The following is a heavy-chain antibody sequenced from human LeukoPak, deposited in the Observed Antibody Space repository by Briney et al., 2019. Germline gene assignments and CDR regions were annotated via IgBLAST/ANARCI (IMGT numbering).Heavy chain of an antibody. V-gene: IGHV3-21*01. CDR2: ITTGSSYI. CDR1: GFTFSSYT. J-gene: IGHJ4*02. D-gene: IGHD2-2*01. Sequence: GGSLRLSCAASGFTFSSYTMIWVRQAPGKGLEWVSSITTGSSYIYYADSVKGRFTISRDNAKNSLYLQMNSLRAEDTAVYYCARLIVVVPAALDYWGQGTLVTVSS. CDR3: ARLIVVVPAALDY.